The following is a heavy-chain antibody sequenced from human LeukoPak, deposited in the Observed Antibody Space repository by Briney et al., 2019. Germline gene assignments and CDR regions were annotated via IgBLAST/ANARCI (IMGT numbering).Heavy chain of an antibody. CDR1: GGSISSSSYY. CDR3: ARGFEGLEFDY. D-gene: IGHD3-9*01. Sequence: SETLSLTCTVSGGSISSSSYYWGWIRQPPGKGLEWIGSIYYSGSTYYNPSLKSRVTISVDTSKNQFSLKLSSVTAADTAVYYCARGFEGLEFDYWGQGTLVTVSS. J-gene: IGHJ4*02. V-gene: IGHV4-39*01. CDR2: IYYSGST.